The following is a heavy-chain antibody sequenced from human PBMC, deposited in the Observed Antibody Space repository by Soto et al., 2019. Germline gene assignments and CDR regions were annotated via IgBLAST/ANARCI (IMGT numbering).Heavy chain of an antibody. CDR2: ISVSGGST. CDR1: GFTFSSYA. Sequence: GGSLRLSCAASGFTFSSYAMSGVRQAPGKGLEWVSAISVSGGSTYSADSGKGRFTISRDNSKNTLYLQMNSLRAEDTAVYYCATFAEVSVVVPAAIRSDYWGQGTLVTVSS. J-gene: IGHJ4*02. CDR3: ATFAEVSVVVPAAIRSDY. V-gene: IGHV3-23*01. D-gene: IGHD2-2*02.